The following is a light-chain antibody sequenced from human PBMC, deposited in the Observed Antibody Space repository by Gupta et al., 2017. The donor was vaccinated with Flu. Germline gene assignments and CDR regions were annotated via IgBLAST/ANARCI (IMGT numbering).Light chain of an antibody. J-gene: IGLJ3*02. V-gene: IGLV2-14*01. CDR3: SSVTSGSTSV. CDR1: SNDGGGYLY. Sequence: SALTKPARVSGAPGQSITISCLGTSNDGGGYLYLSWYQQRPGKAPQLMFYEVTKRPPGVSNRFAGSKAGNTASLTISGLQAEEEADYYCSSVTSGSTSVFGGGTNLTVL. CDR2: EVT.